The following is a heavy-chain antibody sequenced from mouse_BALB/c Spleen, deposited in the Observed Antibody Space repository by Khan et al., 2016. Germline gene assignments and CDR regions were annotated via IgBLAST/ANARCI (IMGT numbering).Heavy chain of an antibody. J-gene: IGHJ2*01. CDR1: GYTFTSYW. CDR2: INPSTGYT. V-gene: IGHV1-7*01. Sequence: QVQLQQSGAELTKPGASVKMSCKASGYTFTSYWMHWVKQRPGQGLEWIGYINPSTGYTEYNQKFKDKATLTADKSSSTAYMQLSSLTSEDSAVXYCARRLFFDYWGQGTTLTVSS. CDR3: ARRLFFDY.